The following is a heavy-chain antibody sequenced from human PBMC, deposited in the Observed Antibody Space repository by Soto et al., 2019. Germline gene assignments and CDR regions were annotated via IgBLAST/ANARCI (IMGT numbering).Heavy chain of an antibody. CDR3: ARGLGYSGYYFDY. J-gene: IGHJ4*02. CDR2: ISGSGGST. V-gene: IGHV3-23*01. Sequence: RLSCAASGFTFSSYAMSWVRQAPGKGLEWVSTISGSGGSTYYADSVKGRFTISRDNSKNTLYLQMNSLRAEDTAVYYCARGLGYSGYYFDYWGQGSLVTVSS. CDR1: GFTFSSYA. D-gene: IGHD5-12*01.